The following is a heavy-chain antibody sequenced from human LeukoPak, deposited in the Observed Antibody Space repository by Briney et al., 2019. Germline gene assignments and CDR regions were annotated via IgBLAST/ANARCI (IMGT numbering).Heavy chain of an antibody. CDR2: MNPNHRVT. D-gene: IGHD6-13*01. V-gene: IGHV1-2*02. CDR3: ARDNTPPGIGSWSFDL. CDR1: GYTFTGYY. J-gene: IGHJ2*01. Sequence: ASLKVSCKASGYTFTGYYMHWVRQAPGQGLEWMGWMNPNHRVTYYAQKVQGRASMTRDTSISTAYMEVSRLRSDDSALYYCARDNTPPGIGSWSFDLCGRGTLVTVSS.